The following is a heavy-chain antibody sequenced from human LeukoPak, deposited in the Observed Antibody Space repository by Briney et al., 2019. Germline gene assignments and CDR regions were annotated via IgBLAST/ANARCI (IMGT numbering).Heavy chain of an antibody. D-gene: IGHD3-10*01. Sequence: GGSLRLSCAASGFTFSSYSMNWVRQAPGKGLEWVSSISSSSSYIYYADSVKGRFTISRDNAKNSLYLQMNSLRAEDTAVYYCAGRTMVRGGFDYWGQGPLVTVSS. J-gene: IGHJ4*02. CDR3: AGRTMVRGGFDY. CDR1: GFTFSSYS. V-gene: IGHV3-21*01. CDR2: ISSSSSYI.